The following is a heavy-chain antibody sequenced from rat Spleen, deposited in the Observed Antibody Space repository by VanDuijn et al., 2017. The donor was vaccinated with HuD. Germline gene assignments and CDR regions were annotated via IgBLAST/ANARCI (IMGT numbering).Heavy chain of an antibody. CDR3: ARPTTGIPFNY. CDR1: GFNFNNYY. D-gene: IGHD1-9*01. Sequence: EVQLVESGGGLMQPGRSMKFSCAASGFNFNNYYMAWVRQAPGKGLEWVASISYEGSGTYYGDSVKGRFTISRDNAKSTLYLQVDSLRSEDTAIYYCARPTTGIPFNYWGQGVMVTVSS. CDR2: ISYEGSGT. V-gene: IGHV5-22*01. J-gene: IGHJ2*01.